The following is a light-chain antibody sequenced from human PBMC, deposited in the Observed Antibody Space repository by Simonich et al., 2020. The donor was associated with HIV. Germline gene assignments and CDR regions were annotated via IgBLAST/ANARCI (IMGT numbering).Light chain of an antibody. J-gene: IGLJ3*02. CDR3: SSYTSSSTWV. CDR2: VVT. V-gene: IGLV2-14*03. Sequence: QSALTQPVSVSGSPGQSITISCTGTSSDVGGYNYVSWYQQHPGKAPKLIIYVVTNRPSGVSNRFSGSKSGNTASLTISGLQAEDEADYYCSSYTSSSTWVFGGGTKLTVL. CDR1: SSDVGGYNY.